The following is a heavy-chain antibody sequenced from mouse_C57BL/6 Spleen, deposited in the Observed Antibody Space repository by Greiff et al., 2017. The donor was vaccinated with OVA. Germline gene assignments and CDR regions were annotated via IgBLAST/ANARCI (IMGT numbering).Heavy chain of an antibody. CDR1: GFTFSSYA. CDR3: TNSNSYYYAMDY. J-gene: IGHJ4*01. V-gene: IGHV5-9-1*02. CDR2: ISSGGDYT. D-gene: IGHD2-5*01. Sequence: EVQLVESGEGLVKPGGSLKLSCAASGFTFSSYAMSWVRQTPEKRLEWVAYISSGGDYTYYADTVKGRFTISRDNARNTLYLQMSSLKSEDTAMYYCTNSNSYYYAMDYWGQGTSVTVSS.